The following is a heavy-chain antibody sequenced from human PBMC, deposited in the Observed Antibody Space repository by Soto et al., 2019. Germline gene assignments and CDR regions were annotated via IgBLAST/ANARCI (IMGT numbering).Heavy chain of an antibody. D-gene: IGHD6-13*01. V-gene: IGHV2-70*01. CDR3: AQSIAAAGYYYYGLDV. CDR1: GFSLSTSGMC. J-gene: IGHJ6*02. CDR2: IDWDDDK. Sequence: SGPTVVNPTQTLTLTCTFSGFSLSTSGMCVSWIRQPPGKALEWLALIDWDDDKYYSTSLKTRLTISKDTSKNQVVLTMTNMDPVDTATYYCAQSIAAAGYYYYGLDVWGQGTTVTVSS.